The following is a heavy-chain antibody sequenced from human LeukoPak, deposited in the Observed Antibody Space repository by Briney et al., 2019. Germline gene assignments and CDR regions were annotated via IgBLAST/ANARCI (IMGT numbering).Heavy chain of an antibody. J-gene: IGHJ5*02. D-gene: IGHD4-23*01. Sequence: PSETLSLTCTVSGGSISSSRYYWGWIRQPPGKGLEWIGSIYYSGSPYYSPSLRSRVTMSVDTSKNQFSLKLNSVTAADTAVYYCARTGENVYGGNLNWFDPWGQGILVSVSS. V-gene: IGHV4-39*01. CDR2: IYYSGSP. CDR3: ARTGENVYGGNLNWFDP. CDR1: GGSISSSRYY.